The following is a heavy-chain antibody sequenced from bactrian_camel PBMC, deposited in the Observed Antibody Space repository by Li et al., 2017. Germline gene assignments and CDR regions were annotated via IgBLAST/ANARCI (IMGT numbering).Heavy chain of an antibody. D-gene: IGHD5*01. CDR1: GFTFDDSH. CDR2: TMNSGGIT. Sequence: DVQLVESGGGSVQAGGSLRLSCTASGFTFDDSHMGWYRQAPGNECELVSTMNSGGITYYADSVKGRFTISLDNTKNTVYLQMNSLKPEDTAVYSCAADREALTMGWVRGCGGFGYWGQGTQVTVS. V-gene: IGHV3S66*01. CDR3: AADREALTMGWVRGCGGFGY. J-gene: IGHJ6*01.